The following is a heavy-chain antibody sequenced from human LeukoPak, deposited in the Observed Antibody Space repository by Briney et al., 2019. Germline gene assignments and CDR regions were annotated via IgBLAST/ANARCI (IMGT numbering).Heavy chain of an antibody. CDR2: IQIDGTTK. D-gene: IGHD3-9*01. CDR3: AKEPHMLTGYYTDYLDY. J-gene: IGHJ4*02. CDR1: GFTFSTYG. Sequence: GGSLRLSCATSGFTFSTYGMHWVRQAPGKGLDWVAFIQIDGTTKNYADSVKGRFTVSRDNSKNTLYLQMNSLRAEDTAVYFCAKEPHMLTGYYTDYLDYWGQGTLVTVSS. V-gene: IGHV3-30*02.